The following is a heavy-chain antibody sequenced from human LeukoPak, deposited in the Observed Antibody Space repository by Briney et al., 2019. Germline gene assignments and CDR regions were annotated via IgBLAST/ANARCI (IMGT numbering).Heavy chain of an antibody. CDR3: ARRAKGSGSYDY. V-gene: IGHV4-59*01. D-gene: IGHD1-26*01. J-gene: IGHJ4*02. CDR2: IHYSGST. Sequence: SETLSLTCSVSGGSISGYYWSWIRQPPGKGLEWIAYIHYSGSTNYNPSLKSRVTISVDTSKNQFSLKLSSVTAAGTAVYYCARRAKGSGSYDYWGQGTLVTVSS. CDR1: GGSISGYY.